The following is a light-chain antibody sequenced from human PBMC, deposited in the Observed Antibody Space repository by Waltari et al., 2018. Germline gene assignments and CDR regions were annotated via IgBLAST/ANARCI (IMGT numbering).Light chain of an antibody. CDR3: QQYGTSSYT. J-gene: IGKJ2*01. V-gene: IGKV3-20*01. CDR1: QHVSSSY. CDR2: AAS. Sequence: EYVLTKSSGSLPLSPGERATLSCSPSQHVSSSYFAWYQQKPGQVPRLLIYAASTRATGIPDRFSGSGSGTDFTLTISRLEPEDVAMYYCQQYGTSSYTFGQGTKLEIK.